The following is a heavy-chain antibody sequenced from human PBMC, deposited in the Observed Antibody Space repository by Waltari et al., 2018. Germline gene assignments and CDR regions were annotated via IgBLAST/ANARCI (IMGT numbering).Heavy chain of an antibody. Sequence: EVQLVESGGGLVQPGGSLRLSCAASGFTFSSYAMSWVRPAPGKGLEWVSAISGSGGSTYYADSVKGRFTISRDNSKNTLYLQMNSLRAEDTAVYYCAKDSSGIAAAGTGYFQHWGQGTLVTVSS. CDR2: ISGSGGST. CDR1: GFTFSSYA. D-gene: IGHD6-13*01. CDR3: AKDSSGIAAAGTGYFQH. J-gene: IGHJ1*01. V-gene: IGHV3-23*04.